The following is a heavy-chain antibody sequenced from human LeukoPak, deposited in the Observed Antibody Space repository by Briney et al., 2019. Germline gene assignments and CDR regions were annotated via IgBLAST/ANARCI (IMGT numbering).Heavy chain of an antibody. CDR3: ARVLRYPSYYMDV. CDR1: GGTFSSYA. V-gene: IGHV1-69*13. J-gene: IGHJ6*03. CDR2: IIPIFGTA. Sequence: ASVKVSCKASGGTFSSYAISWVRQAPGQGLEWMGGIIPIFGTANYAQKFQGRVTVTADESTSTAYMELSSLRSEDTAVYYCARVLRYPSYYMDVWGKGTTVTISS. D-gene: IGHD3-9*01.